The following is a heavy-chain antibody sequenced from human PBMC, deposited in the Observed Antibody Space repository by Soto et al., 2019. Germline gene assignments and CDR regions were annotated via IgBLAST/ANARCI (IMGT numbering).Heavy chain of an antibody. CDR2: IIPIFGTA. CDR1: GGTFSRYP. Sequence: SLTVSCTGAGGTFSRYPISLGRQDPGQGLEWMGGIIPIFGTANYAQKFQGRVTITADESTSTAYMELSSLRSEDTAVYYCARGSGYCSGGSCAWGQGTLVNVSA. D-gene: IGHD2-15*01. V-gene: IGHV1-69*01. J-gene: IGHJ5*02. CDR3: ARGSGYCSGGSCA.